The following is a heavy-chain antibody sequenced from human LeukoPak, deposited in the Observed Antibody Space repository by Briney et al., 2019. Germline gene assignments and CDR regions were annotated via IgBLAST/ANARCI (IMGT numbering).Heavy chain of an antibody. Sequence: GGSLRLSCAASGFTFSSYGMHWVRQAPGKGLEWVAVIWYDGSNKYYADSVKGRFTISRDNAKKSLYLQMNSLRAEDTAVYYCARLRNVGGNPHPFNVWGQGTTVTVSS. J-gene: IGHJ3*01. D-gene: IGHD4-23*01. CDR3: ARLRNVGGNPHPFNV. CDR2: IWYDGSNK. V-gene: IGHV3-33*01. CDR1: GFTFSSYG.